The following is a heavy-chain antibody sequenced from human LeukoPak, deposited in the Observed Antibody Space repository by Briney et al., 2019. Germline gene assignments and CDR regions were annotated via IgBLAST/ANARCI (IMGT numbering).Heavy chain of an antibody. CDR2: INPNSGGT. J-gene: IGHJ4*02. V-gene: IGHV1-2*02. D-gene: IGHD6-19*01. Sequence: ASVKVSCKASGYTFTGYYMHWVRQAPGQGLEWMGWINPNSGGTNYAQKFQGRVTMTRDTSISTAYMELSRLRSDDTAVYYCAREDEAVAGTTFFDYWGQGTLVTASS. CDR1: GYTFTGYY. CDR3: AREDEAVAGTTFFDY.